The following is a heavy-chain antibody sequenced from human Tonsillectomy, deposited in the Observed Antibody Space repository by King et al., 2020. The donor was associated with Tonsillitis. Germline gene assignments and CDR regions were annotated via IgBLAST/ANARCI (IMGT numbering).Heavy chain of an antibody. D-gene: IGHD2-2*01. CDR2: VNHSGYT. V-gene: IGHV4-34*01. CDR3: ARGLGYCSSTSCPAAY. CDR1: GGSFSGYY. J-gene: IGHJ4*02. Sequence: VQLPQWGAGLLKPSETLSLTCAVYGGSFSGYYWSWIRQPPGKGLEWIGEVNHSGYTNYNPSLKSRVTISVDTSKNQFSLNLSSVTAADTAVYYCARGLGYCSSTSCPAAYWGRGTLGTVSS.